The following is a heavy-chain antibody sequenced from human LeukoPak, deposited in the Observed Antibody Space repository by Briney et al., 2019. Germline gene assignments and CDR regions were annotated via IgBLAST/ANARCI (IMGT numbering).Heavy chain of an antibody. CDR1: GFPFSNNW. D-gene: IGHD4-23*01. J-gene: IGHJ5*02. CDR2: MKEDGGEI. CDR3: ARDRGYSTFDN. V-gene: IGHV3-7*01. Sequence: GGSLRLSCAASGFPFSNNWMSWVRQAPGKGLEWVANMKEDGGEINYVDSVKGRFTNSRDNAKNSLYLHMNSLRVDDTAVYYCARDRGYSTFDNWGQGTLVTVSS.